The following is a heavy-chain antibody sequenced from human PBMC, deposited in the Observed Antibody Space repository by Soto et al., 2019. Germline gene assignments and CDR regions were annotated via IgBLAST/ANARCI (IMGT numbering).Heavy chain of an antibody. V-gene: IGHV3-23*01. CDR3: AKQAPYSNSWYEIDH. J-gene: IGHJ4*02. CDR1: GFTFSSYS. Sequence: GGSLRLSCAASGFTFSSYSMNWVRQAPGKGLEWVSGISGSGDSTHYADSVKGRFTISRDNSKNTLYLQMNSLRAEDTAVYYCAKQAPYSNSWYEIDHWGQGTLVTVSS. D-gene: IGHD6-13*01. CDR2: ISGSGDST.